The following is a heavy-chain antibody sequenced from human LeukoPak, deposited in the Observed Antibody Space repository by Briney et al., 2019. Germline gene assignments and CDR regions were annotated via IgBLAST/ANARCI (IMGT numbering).Heavy chain of an antibody. J-gene: IGHJ5*02. Sequence: SETLSLTCTVSGGSISSYYWSWIRQPAGKGLEWIGRIYTSGSTNYNPSLKSRVTISVDTSKNQFSLKLSSVTAADTAVYYCARGGTYYDILTGYYGGWFDPWGQGTLVTVSS. CDR1: GGSISSYY. CDR3: ARGGTYYDILTGYYGGWFDP. D-gene: IGHD3-9*01. CDR2: IYTSGST. V-gene: IGHV4-4*07.